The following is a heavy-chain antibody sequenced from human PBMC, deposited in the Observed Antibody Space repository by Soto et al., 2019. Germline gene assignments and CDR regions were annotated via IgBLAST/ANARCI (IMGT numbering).Heavy chain of an antibody. Sequence: QVQLQQWGAGLLKPSETLSLTCAVYGGSFSGYYWSWIRQPPGKGLEWIGEINHSGSTNYNPSLKSRVPISVDTSKNQFSLKLSSVTAADTAVYYCARGRYSSVWYFDYWGQGTLVTVSS. J-gene: IGHJ4*02. CDR2: INHSGST. CDR3: ARGRYSSVWYFDY. CDR1: GGSFSGYY. D-gene: IGHD6-19*01. V-gene: IGHV4-34*01.